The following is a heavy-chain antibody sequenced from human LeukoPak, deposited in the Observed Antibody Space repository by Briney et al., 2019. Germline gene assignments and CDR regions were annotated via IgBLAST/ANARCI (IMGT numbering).Heavy chain of an antibody. J-gene: IGHJ5*02. Sequence: SVKVSCTASGGTFSSYAISWVRQAPGQGLEWMGGIIPIFGTANYAQKFQGRVTITADESTSTAYMELSSLRSEDTAVYYCAGSALGYCSSTSCYSWFDPWGQGTLVTVSS. CDR3: AGSALGYCSSTSCYSWFDP. CDR2: IIPIFGTA. CDR1: GGTFSSYA. V-gene: IGHV1-69*13. D-gene: IGHD2-2*01.